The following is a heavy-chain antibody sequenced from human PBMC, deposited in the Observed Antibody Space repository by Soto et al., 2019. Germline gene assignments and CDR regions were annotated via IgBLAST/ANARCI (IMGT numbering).Heavy chain of an antibody. V-gene: IGHV3-7*01. D-gene: IGHD4-17*01. Sequence: LRLSCAASGFTFSSYWMSWVRQAPGKGLEWVANIKQDGSEKYYVDSVKGRFTISRDNAKNSLYLQMNSLRAEDTAVYYCARPLRWPREFYFDYWGQGTLVTVSS. CDR1: GFTFSSYW. CDR3: ARPLRWPREFYFDY. CDR2: IKQDGSEK. J-gene: IGHJ4*02.